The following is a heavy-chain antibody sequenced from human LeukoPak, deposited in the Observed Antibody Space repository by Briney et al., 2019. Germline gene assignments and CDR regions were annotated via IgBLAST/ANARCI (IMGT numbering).Heavy chain of an antibody. Sequence: PSETLSLTCTVSGGSINSYYWTWIRQPPGKGLEWIGYMHSSGSTNYNPSLKSRVTISVDMSNNQVSLKLSSVTAADTAVYYCARGGNYAGTFDYRGQGTLVTVSS. CDR3: ARGGNYAGTFDY. V-gene: IGHV4-59*01. CDR1: GGSINSYY. D-gene: IGHD1-26*01. CDR2: MHSSGST. J-gene: IGHJ4*02.